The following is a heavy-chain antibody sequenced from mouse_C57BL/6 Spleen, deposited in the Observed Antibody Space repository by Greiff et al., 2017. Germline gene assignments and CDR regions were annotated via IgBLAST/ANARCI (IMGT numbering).Heavy chain of an antibody. CDR1: GYTFTSYW. Sequence: QVQLQQPGAELVRPGTSVKLSCKASGYTFTSYWMHWVKQRPGQGLEWIGVIDPSDSYTNYNQKFKGKATLTVDTSSSTAYMQLSSLTSEDSAVYYCVFYGYWGQGTTLTVSS. CDR2: IDPSDSYT. CDR3: VFYGY. V-gene: IGHV1-59*01. D-gene: IGHD1-1*01. J-gene: IGHJ2*01.